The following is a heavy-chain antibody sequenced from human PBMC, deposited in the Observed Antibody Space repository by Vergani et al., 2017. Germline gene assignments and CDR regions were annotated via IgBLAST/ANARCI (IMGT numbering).Heavy chain of an antibody. CDR2: INPNSGGT. D-gene: IGHD1-26*01. Sequence: QVQLVQSGAEVKKPGSSVKVSCKASGGTFSIYAISWVRQAPGQGLEWMGWINPNSGGTNYAQKFQGRVTMTRDTSISTAYMELSRLRSDDTAVYYCARGGIVGATPFPIWGQGTLVTVSS. CDR3: ARGGIVGATPFPI. CDR1: GGTFSIYA. J-gene: IGHJ4*02. V-gene: IGHV1-2*02.